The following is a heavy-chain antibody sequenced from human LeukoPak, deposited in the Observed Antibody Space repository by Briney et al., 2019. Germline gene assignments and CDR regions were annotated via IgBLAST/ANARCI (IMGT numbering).Heavy chain of an antibody. CDR1: GGSISSYY. J-gene: IGHJ5*02. CDR2: IYTSGST. CDR3: ARWVSSGWGTWFDP. V-gene: IGHV4-4*07. Sequence: PSETLSLTCTVSGGSISSYYWSWIRQPAGKGLEWIGRIYTSGSTNYDPSLKSRVTMPVDTSKNQFSLNLNSVTAADTAVYYCARWVSSGWGTWFDPWGQGTLVTVSS. D-gene: IGHD6-19*01.